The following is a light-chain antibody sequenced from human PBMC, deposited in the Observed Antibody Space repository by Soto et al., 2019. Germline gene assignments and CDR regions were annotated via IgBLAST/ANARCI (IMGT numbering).Light chain of an antibody. J-gene: IGLJ2*01. CDR1: SSDVGSYNL. V-gene: IGLV2-23*01. Sequence: QSALTQPASVSGSPGQSITISCTGTSSDVGSYNLVSWYQQHPGKAPKLMIYEGSKRPSGVSNRFSGSKSGNTASLTISGLQGGDEADYYCCSYAGSSTHVVFGGGTKVTVL. CDR3: CSYAGSSTHVV. CDR2: EGS.